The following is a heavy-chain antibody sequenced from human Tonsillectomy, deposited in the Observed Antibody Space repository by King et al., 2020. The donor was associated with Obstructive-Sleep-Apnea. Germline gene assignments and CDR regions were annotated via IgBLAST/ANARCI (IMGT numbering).Heavy chain of an antibody. D-gene: IGHD3-16*01. V-gene: IGHV3-7*01. CDR1: GFTFSSYW. CDR2: IEQDGSER. Sequence: QLVQSGGALVQPGGSLRLSCAASGFTFSSYWMTWVRQAPGKGLEWVANIEQDGSERYYVDSVKGRFTISRDNAKNSLFLQMNSLRAEDTAVYYCARVMGVEGEFDSWGQGTLVTVSS. CDR3: ARVMGVEGEFDS. J-gene: IGHJ4*02.